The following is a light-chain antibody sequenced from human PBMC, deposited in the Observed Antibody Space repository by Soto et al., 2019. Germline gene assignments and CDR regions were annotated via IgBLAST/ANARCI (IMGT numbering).Light chain of an antibody. CDR3: QHFGGTTFT. V-gene: IGKV3-20*01. J-gene: IGKJ5*01. CDR1: QSISDT. CDR2: GAS. Sequence: EIVLTQSPATLSLSPGERATLSCRASQSISDTLAWYQQKPGQSPRLLILGASTRATGFPARFSGSGSGTDFTLTISRLEPGDFAVYYCQHFGGTTFTFGQGTRLEI.